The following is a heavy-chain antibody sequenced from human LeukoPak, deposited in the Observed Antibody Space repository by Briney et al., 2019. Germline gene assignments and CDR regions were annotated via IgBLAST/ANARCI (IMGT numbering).Heavy chain of an antibody. J-gene: IGHJ6*02. Sequence: GGSLRLSCAASGFTFSSYSMNWVRQAPGKGLEWVSSISSSSSYIYYADSVKGRFTISRDNAKNSLYLQMNSLRAEDTAVYYCARRGRGVMFSYYGMDVWGQGTTVTVSS. CDR1: GFTFSSYS. CDR2: ISSSSSYI. V-gene: IGHV3-21*01. CDR3: ARRGRGVMFSYYGMDV. D-gene: IGHD3-10*01.